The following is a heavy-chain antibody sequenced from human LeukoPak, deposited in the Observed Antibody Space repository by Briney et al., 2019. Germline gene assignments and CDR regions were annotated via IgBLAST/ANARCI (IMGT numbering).Heavy chain of an antibody. CDR3: ASSVYSSGSSLFDY. J-gene: IGHJ4*02. CDR2: IFYSGST. D-gene: IGHD3-10*01. V-gene: IGHV4-39*01. Sequence: SETLSLTCSVSGGPIRSSSYYWGWIRQPPGKWLGWIVSIFYSGSTYYNPSLKSCATISVNTSKNQFSLKLSSVTAADTAVFYCASSVYSSGSSLFDYWGQGTLVTVSS. CDR1: GGPIRSSSYY.